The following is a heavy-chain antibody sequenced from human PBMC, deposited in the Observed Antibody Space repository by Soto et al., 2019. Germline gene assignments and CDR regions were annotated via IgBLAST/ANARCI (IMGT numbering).Heavy chain of an antibody. CDR2: LYYTGTT. V-gene: IGHV4-39*01. D-gene: IGHD3-3*01. CDR1: GGSIGSSSYY. J-gene: IGHJ5*02. Sequence: PSETLSLTCSVSGGSIGSSSYYFGWIRQPPGKGLEWIGSLYYTGTTYYNSYLKSRVTISADKSQNQFSLRLSSVTAADTAVYYCATRITVFGLLIPPFDPWGQGTQVTVSS. CDR3: ATRITVFGLLIPPFDP.